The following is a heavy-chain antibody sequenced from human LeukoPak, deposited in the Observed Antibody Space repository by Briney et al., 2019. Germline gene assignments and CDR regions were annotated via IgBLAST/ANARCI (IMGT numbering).Heavy chain of an antibody. D-gene: IGHD5-18*01. CDR1: GFTFSNYG. CDR3: ARSRGYSYGCFDY. V-gene: IGHV3-30*03. CDR2: ISHHGINK. Sequence: GGSLRLSCAASGFTFSNYGMHWVRQAPGKGLEWVALISHHGINKHYADSVKGRFTISRDNSKNTLYLQMNSLRGEDTAVYYCARSRGYSYGCFDYWGQGTLVTVSS. J-gene: IGHJ4*02.